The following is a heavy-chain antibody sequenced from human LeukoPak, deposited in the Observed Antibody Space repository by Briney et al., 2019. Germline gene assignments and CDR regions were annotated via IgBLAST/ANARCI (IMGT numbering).Heavy chain of an antibody. D-gene: IGHD1-26*01. CDR2: ISYDGSNK. V-gene: IGHV3-30*18. J-gene: IGHJ3*02. CDR3: AKGLGVGATRFRAFDI. CDR1: GFPFSSFG. Sequence: GGSLRLSCAASGFPFSSFGMHWVRQAPGKGLEWVAVISYDGSNKYYADSVKGRFTISRDNSKNTLYLQMNSLRAEDTAVYYCAKGLGVGATRFRAFDIWGQGTMVTVSS.